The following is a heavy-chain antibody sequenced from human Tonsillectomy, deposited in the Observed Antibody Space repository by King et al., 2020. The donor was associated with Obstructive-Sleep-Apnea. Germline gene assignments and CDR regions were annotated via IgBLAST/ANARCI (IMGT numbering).Heavy chain of an antibody. V-gene: IGHV1-69*12. CDR1: GGTFSSYA. Sequence: QLVQSGAEVKKPGSSVKVSCKASGGTFSSYAISWVRQAPGQGLEWMGGIIPIFGTGNYAQKFQGRVTITADEFTSTAYMELSSLRSEDTAVYYCARDRGDVGATSFDLWGRGTLVTVSS. CDR2: IIPIFGTG. J-gene: IGHJ2*01. CDR3: ARDRGDVGATSFDL. D-gene: IGHD1-26*01.